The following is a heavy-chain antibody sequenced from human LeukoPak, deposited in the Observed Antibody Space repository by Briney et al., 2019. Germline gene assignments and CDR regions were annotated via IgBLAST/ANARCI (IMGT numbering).Heavy chain of an antibody. V-gene: IGHV4-38-2*02. CDR3: ARVRYFDWQLIEKYYFDY. Sequence: SETVSLTCTVSGYSISSGYYWGWIRQPPGQGLEWIGSIYHSGSTYYNPSLKSRVTISVDTSKNQFSLKLSSVTAADTAVYYCARVRYFDWQLIEKYYFDYWGQGTLVTVSS. D-gene: IGHD3-9*01. CDR1: GYSISSGYY. CDR2: IYHSGST. J-gene: IGHJ4*02.